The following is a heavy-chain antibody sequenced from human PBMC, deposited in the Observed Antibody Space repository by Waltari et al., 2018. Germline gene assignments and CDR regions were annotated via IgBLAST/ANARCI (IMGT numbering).Heavy chain of an antibody. J-gene: IGHJ4*02. CDR1: GSIFSSHIW. D-gene: IGHD1-1*01. CDR3: ATSSASAGND. Sequence: EVQLVESGGGSVKPGGSLRLSCVGPGSIFSSHIWMSWVRQAPGKGLEGLANINPDGSAKYYVESVKGRFTISRNNAENSVYLQMNSLRADDTAVYYCATSSASAGNDWGQGTLVSVSS. CDR2: INPDGSAK. V-gene: IGHV3-7*01.